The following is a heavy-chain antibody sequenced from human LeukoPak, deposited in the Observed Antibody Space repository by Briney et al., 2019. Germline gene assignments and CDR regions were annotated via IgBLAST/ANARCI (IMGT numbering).Heavy chain of an antibody. D-gene: IGHD6-6*01. Sequence: ASVKVSCKASGYTFTSYGISWVRQAPGQGLEWMGRIIPIFGTANYAQKFQGRVTITTDESTSTAYMELSSLRSEDTAVYYCARDKHSSSSSFDYWGQGTLVTVSS. CDR2: IIPIFGTA. CDR3: ARDKHSSSSSFDY. J-gene: IGHJ4*02. V-gene: IGHV1-69*05. CDR1: GYTFTSYG.